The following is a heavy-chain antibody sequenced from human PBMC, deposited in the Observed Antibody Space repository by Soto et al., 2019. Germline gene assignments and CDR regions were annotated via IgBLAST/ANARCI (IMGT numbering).Heavy chain of an antibody. CDR1: GGTFSSDT. D-gene: IGHD2-2*02. J-gene: IGHJ4*02. V-gene: IGHV1-69*02. Sequence: QVQLVQSGAEVKTPGSSVKVSCKASGGTFSSDTISCVRQAPGQGLEWMGRIIPILGIANYAQKFQGRVTITADKSTSTAYMELSSLRSEDTAVYYCAMEYCSSTRCYRDYWGQGTLVTVSS. CDR2: IIPILGIA. CDR3: AMEYCSSTRCYRDY.